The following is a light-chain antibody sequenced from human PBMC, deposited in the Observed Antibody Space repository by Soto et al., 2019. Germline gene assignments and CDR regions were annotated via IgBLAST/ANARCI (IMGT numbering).Light chain of an antibody. Sequence: QSVLTQPPSVSWAPGQRRTISCTGSSSNISSDDDVHWYQQLPGTAPKLLIYANSNRPSGVPDRFSGSKSGISASLAITGFQADDEADYYCQPYESSSLSGFVFGSGNKVTVL. CDR2: ANS. CDR3: QPYESSSLSGFV. V-gene: IGLV1-40*01. CDR1: SSNISSDDD. J-gene: IGLJ1*01.